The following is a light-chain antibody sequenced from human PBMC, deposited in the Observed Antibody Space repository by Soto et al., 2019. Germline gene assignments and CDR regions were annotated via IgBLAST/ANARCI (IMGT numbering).Light chain of an antibody. CDR3: QQYSSLWT. J-gene: IGKJ1*01. V-gene: IGKV3-20*01. CDR2: GAS. CDR1: QSVSNNY. Sequence: EIVLPQSPGTLSLSPGERATLSCRTSQSVSNNYLAWYQQKPGQAPRLLIYGASSRATGIPDRFSGSGSGTDFTLSISRLEPEDFAVYYCQQYSSLWTCGQGTK.